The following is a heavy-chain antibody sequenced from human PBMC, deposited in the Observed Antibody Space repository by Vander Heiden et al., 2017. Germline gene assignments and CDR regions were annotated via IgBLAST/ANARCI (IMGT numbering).Heavy chain of an antibody. D-gene: IGHD5-12*01. CDR3: AAKYRNGYNTETYYFYAMDV. V-gene: IGHV1-69*06. Sequence: QVHLVQSGAEVKKPGSSVRVSCKASGGAFSTYAFSWVRQAPGQGLEWMGGIIPLFGTTNYAQKFQGRGTMTADKSTSTAYMELSRLKSEDTEGYYWAAKYRNGYNTETYYFYAMDVWGQGTTVTVSS. J-gene: IGHJ6*02. CDR2: IIPLFGTT. CDR1: GGAFSTYA.